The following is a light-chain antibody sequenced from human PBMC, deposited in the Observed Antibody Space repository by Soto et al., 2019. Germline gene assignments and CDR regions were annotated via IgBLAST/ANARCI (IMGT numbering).Light chain of an antibody. Sequence: QSALTQPASVSGSPGQSITISCTGTSSDVGGYNYVSWYQQHPGTAPKLMIYDVSNRPSGVSDRFSGSKSGNTASLTISGLQAEDEADYDCSSYTISSTHVVFGGGTKLTVL. V-gene: IGLV2-14*01. CDR3: SSYTISSTHVV. CDR2: DVS. CDR1: SSDVGGYNY. J-gene: IGLJ2*01.